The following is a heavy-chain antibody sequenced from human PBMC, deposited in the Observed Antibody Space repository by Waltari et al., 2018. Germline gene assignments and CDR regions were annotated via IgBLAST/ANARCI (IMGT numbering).Heavy chain of an antibody. Sequence: QLQLQESGPRLVKPAETLSLTCTFSGDSVSSGPYFWAWIRQPPGKGREWLGSMFYSGTTYHNSSLKSRVTISVDTSKNQVSLQLKSVTAADTAVYFCARDRSGTINSFDPWGRGTLVTVSS. CDR2: MFYSGTT. V-gene: IGHV4-39*07. CDR1: GDSVSSGPYF. CDR3: ARDRSGTINSFDP. J-gene: IGHJ5*02. D-gene: IGHD1-26*01.